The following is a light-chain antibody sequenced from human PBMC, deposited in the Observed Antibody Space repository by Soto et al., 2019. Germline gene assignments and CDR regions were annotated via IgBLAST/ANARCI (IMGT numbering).Light chain of an antibody. V-gene: IGLV1-40*01. CDR3: QSSDSSLRGSV. CDR2: GSS. CDR1: SCNIGAGYD. J-gene: IGLJ3*02. Sequence: QSVLTQPASVSGTPGQWVTISCTGSSCNIGAGYDVPWYQQHPGTAPKLLIYGSSNRPPGVPDRFSGSTSDTSASLAITGLQAEDDADYYCQSSDSSLRGSVFGGGTKLTVL.